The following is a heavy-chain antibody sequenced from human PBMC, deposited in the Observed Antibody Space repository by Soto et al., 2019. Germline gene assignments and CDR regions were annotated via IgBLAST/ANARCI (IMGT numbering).Heavy chain of an antibody. CDR2: IYYSGST. V-gene: IGHV4-30-4*01. CDR3: ASPLYYSDRSRMDV. J-gene: IGHJ6*02. CDR1: GGSISSGDYD. Sequence: SETLSLTCTVSGGSISSGDYDWSWIRQPPGKGLEWIGYIYYSGSTYYNPSLKSRVTISVDTSKNQFSLKLSSVTAADTAVYYRASPLYYSDRSRMDVWGQGTTVTVYS. D-gene: IGHD3-22*01.